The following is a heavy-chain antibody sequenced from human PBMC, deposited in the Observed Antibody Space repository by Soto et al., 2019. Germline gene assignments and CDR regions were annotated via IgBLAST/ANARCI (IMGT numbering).Heavy chain of an antibody. CDR3: ASDWCSGGKCYLVFDY. V-gene: IGHV1-18*04. Sequence: QVPLVQSGGEVKKPGASVRVSCKASGYAFTSYGISFLRQAPGQALEWMGWISVYNGNTNYAQKFQGRVNMTTDTTTTTAYMDLRRLTTDDTAVYYCASDWCSGGKCYLVFDYWGQGTLVTVSS. D-gene: IGHD2-15*01. J-gene: IGHJ4*02. CDR2: ISVYNGNT. CDR1: GYAFTSYG.